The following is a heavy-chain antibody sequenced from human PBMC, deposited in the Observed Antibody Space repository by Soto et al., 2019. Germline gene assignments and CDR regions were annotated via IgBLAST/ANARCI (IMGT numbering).Heavy chain of an antibody. Sequence: QEQLVESGGGVVQPGKSLRLSCAASGFTFNTYGMHWVRQAPGKGLEWVAVISYDGSAKYYVDSVKGRFTISKDNSKNTLYLQMNSLRPEDTDVYYCAKSPNFYCSSPNCYKYYFDHWGQGTRVTVSS. CDR1: GFTFNTYG. J-gene: IGHJ4*02. CDR3: AKSPNFYCSSPNCYKYYFDH. V-gene: IGHV3-30*18. D-gene: IGHD2-2*02. CDR2: ISYDGSAK.